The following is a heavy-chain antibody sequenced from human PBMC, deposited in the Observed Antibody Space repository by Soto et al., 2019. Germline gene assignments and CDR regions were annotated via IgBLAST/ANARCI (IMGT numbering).Heavy chain of an antibody. CDR2: ISAYNGNT. CDR1: GYTFTSYG. CDR3: ARSSAVGMGDFWSGYYSHDAFDI. J-gene: IGHJ3*02. D-gene: IGHD3-3*01. Sequence: GASVKVSCKASGYTFTSYGISWVRQAPGQGLEWMGWISAYNGNTNYAQKLQGRVTMTTDTSTSTAYMELRSLRSDDTAVYYCARSSAVGMGDFWSGYYSHDAFDIWGQGTMVTVSS. V-gene: IGHV1-18*01.